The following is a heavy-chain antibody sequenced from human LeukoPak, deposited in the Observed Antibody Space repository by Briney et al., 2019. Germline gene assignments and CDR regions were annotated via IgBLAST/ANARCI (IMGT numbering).Heavy chain of an antibody. Sequence: PGGSLRLSCAASGFTFSSYAMSWVRQAPGKGLEWVSAISGSGGSTYYADSVKGRFTISRDNSKNTLYLQMNSLRAEGTAVYYCAKQRVVVVPAAMSHDYWGQGTLVTVSS. V-gene: IGHV3-23*01. CDR3: AKQRVVVVPAAMSHDY. CDR1: GFTFSSYA. J-gene: IGHJ4*02. CDR2: ISGSGGST. D-gene: IGHD2-2*01.